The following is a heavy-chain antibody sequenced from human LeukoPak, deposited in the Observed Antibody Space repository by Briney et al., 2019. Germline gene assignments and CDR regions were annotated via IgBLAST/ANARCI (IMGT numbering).Heavy chain of an antibody. CDR3: VRGCRYSNSGGTYFDP. CDR1: GGSISSSVYY. J-gene: IGHJ5*02. Sequence: NPSETLSLTCNVSGGSISSSVYYWGWIRQPPGKGLEWIGNIYYSGSTSYNPSLKSRITMSVDTPNNQFSLKLSSMTAADSALYYCVRGCRYSNSGGTYFDPWGQGTLVTVSS. D-gene: IGHD6-13*01. CDR2: IYYSGST. V-gene: IGHV4-39*07.